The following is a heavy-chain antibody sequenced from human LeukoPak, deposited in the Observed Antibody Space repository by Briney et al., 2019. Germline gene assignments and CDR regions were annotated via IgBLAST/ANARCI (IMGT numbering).Heavy chain of an antibody. Sequence: SETLSLTSAVYGGSFSGYYWSWIRQPPGKGLEWIGEINHSGSTNYNPSLKRRVTISVDTSKNQFSLKLSSVTAADTAVYYCARGPKVVVAATFDYWGQGTLVTVSS. D-gene: IGHD2-15*01. CDR1: GGSFSGYY. CDR3: ARGPKVVVAATFDY. J-gene: IGHJ4*02. CDR2: INHSGST. V-gene: IGHV4-34*01.